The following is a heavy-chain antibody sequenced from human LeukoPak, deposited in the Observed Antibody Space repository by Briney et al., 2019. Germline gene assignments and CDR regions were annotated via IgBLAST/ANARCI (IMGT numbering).Heavy chain of an antibody. J-gene: IGHJ4*02. Sequence: GGTLRLSCAASGFTFSSYWMHWIRQSPGKGLVWVSRIDSEGSSTIYADSVKGRFTISRDNAKNTLNLEMNGLRAEDTALYYCARSGAPTPDYWGQGTLLIVSS. V-gene: IGHV3-74*01. CDR1: GFTFSSYW. D-gene: IGHD2-15*01. CDR2: IDSEGSST. CDR3: ARSGAPTPDY.